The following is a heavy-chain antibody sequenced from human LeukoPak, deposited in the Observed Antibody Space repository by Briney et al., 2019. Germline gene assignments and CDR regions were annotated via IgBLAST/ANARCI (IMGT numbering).Heavy chain of an antibody. V-gene: IGHV4-61*02. D-gene: IGHD2-2*01. CDR1: GGSISSGSHY. CDR2: IYTSGST. CDR3: ARGRYCSSTSCYYYYYYMDV. Sequence: SETLSLTCTVSGGSISSGSHYWSWIRQPAGKGLEWIGRIYTSGSTNYNPSLKSRVTISVDTSKNQFSLKLSSVTAADTAVYYCARGRYCSSTSCYYYYYYMDVWGKGTTVTVSS. J-gene: IGHJ6*03.